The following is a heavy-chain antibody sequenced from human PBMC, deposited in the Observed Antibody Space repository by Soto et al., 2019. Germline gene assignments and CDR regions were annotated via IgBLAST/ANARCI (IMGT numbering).Heavy chain of an antibody. V-gene: IGHV4-59*01. CDR1: GGSISSYY. D-gene: IGHD6-19*01. J-gene: IGHJ4*02. CDR2: IHYSGTT. Sequence: SETLSLTCTVSGGSISSYYWSWIRQPPGKGLEWIGYIHYSGTTNYNPSLKSRVIMSVDTSKNQFSLTLNSVTAADTAVYYCTRTRTTGWFSPVDSWGQGIPVTVSS. CDR3: TRTRTTGWFSPVDS.